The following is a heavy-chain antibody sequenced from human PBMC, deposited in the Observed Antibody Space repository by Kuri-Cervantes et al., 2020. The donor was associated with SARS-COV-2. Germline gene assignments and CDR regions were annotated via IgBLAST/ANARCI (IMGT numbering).Heavy chain of an antibody. J-gene: IGHJ6*02. Sequence: SETLSLTCTVSGGSISSYYWSWIRQPPGKGLEWIGYIYYSGSTNYNPSLKSRVTISVDTSKNQFSLKLSSVTAADTAVYYCARTQIGYSDGHGVSYYYYYGMDVWGQGTTVTVSS. CDR1: GGSISSYY. V-gene: IGHV4-59*01. CDR3: ARTQIGYSDGHGVSYYYYYGMDV. CDR2: IYYSGST. D-gene: IGHD5-18*01.